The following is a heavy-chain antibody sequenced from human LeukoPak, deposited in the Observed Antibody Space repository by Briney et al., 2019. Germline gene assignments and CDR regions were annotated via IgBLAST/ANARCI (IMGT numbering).Heavy chain of an antibody. Sequence: PGGSLRLSCAASGCTFSSYSMNWVRQAPGKGLEWVSSISSSSSYIYYADSVKGRFSISRDNAKNSLYLQMNSLRAEDTAVYYCARDSERGGDYDYWGQGTLVTVSS. D-gene: IGHD4-17*01. J-gene: IGHJ4*02. CDR1: GCTFSSYS. CDR2: ISSSSSYI. CDR3: ARDSERGGDYDY. V-gene: IGHV3-21*01.